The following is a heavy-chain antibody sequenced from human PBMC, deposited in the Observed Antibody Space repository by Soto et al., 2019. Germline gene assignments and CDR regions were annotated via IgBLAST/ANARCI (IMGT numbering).Heavy chain of an antibody. Sequence: QVQLVQSGAEVKKPGSSVKVSCKASGGTFSDFAINWLRQAPGQGLEWMGGIIPIFGTPNYARKFQGRVTITADKSTSTAYMDLSGLRSADTAVYFCARSRPLDFDDYGDFDYWGQGTLVTVSP. D-gene: IGHD4-17*01. CDR3: ARSRPLDFDDYGDFDY. J-gene: IGHJ4*02. V-gene: IGHV1-69*06. CDR2: IIPIFGTP. CDR1: GGTFSDFA.